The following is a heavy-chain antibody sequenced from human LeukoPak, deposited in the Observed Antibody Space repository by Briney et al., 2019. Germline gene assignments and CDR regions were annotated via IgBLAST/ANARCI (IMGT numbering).Heavy chain of an antibody. J-gene: IGHJ4*02. Sequence: EASVKVSCKASENTFTTNYVHWVRQAPGQGPERMGIINPTGGNTLYAQKFQGRVTITRETSTSTVYMELSSLRYEDMAVYYCAGGDKYIFGPGYWGQATQVSVCS. D-gene: IGHD3-3*02. V-gene: IGHV1-46*01. CDR1: ENTFTTNY. CDR3: AGGDKYIFGPGY. CDR2: INPTGGNT.